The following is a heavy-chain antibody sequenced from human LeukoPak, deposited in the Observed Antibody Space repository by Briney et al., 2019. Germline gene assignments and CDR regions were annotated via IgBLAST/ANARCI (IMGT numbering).Heavy chain of an antibody. CDR1: GGSISSYY. J-gene: IGHJ3*02. D-gene: IGHD2-2*02. CDR2: IYYSGST. V-gene: IGHV4-59*01. Sequence: PSETLSLTCTVSGGSISSYYWSWIRQPPGKGLERIGYIYYSGSTNYNPSLKSRVTISVDTSKNQFSLKLSSVTAADTAVYYCARALLYKSGAFDIWGQGTMVTVSS. CDR3: ARALLYKSGAFDI.